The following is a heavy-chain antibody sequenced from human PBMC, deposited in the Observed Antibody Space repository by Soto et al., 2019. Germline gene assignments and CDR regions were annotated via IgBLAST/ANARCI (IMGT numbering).Heavy chain of an antibody. Sequence: QIQLLQSGAEVKKPGASVKVTCKASGYTFRNFGISWVRQAPGQGLEWMGWISAYNANANSAQKFQGRLTMTADTSPSTAYMELRSLRSGDTAVYYCARENSYFDYWGQGTLVTVSS. J-gene: IGHJ4*02. V-gene: IGHV1-18*01. CDR1: GYTFRNFG. CDR2: ISAYNANA. CDR3: ARENSYFDY.